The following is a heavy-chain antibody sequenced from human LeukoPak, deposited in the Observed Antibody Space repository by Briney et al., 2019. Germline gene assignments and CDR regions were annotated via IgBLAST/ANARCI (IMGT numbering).Heavy chain of an antibody. CDR2: ISSSSSYI. CDR3: ARADPLAAAGEVDY. Sequence: PGGSLRLSCAASGFTFSSYSMNWVRPAPGKGLEWVSSISSSSSYIYYADSVKGRFTISRDNAKNSLYLQMNSLRAEDTAVYYCARADPLAAAGEVDYWGQGTLVTVSS. J-gene: IGHJ4*02. V-gene: IGHV3-21*01. CDR1: GFTFSSYS. D-gene: IGHD6-13*01.